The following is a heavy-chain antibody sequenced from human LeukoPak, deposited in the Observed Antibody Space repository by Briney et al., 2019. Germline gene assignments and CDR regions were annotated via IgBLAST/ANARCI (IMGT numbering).Heavy chain of an antibody. CDR2: ISWNSVNI. CDR1: GFTLDDYA. V-gene: IGHV3-9*03. Sequence: PGRSPRLSCAASGFTLDDYAMHWVRQAPGKGLEWVSGISWNSVNIGYEDSVKGRFTISRDNAKNSLYLQMNSLRAEDMALYYCAKGTMIVVAVGDYFDYWGQGTLVTVSS. D-gene: IGHD3-22*01. J-gene: IGHJ4*02. CDR3: AKGTMIVVAVGDYFDY.